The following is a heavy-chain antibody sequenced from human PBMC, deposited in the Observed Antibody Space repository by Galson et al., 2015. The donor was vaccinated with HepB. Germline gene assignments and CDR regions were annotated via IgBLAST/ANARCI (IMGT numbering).Heavy chain of an antibody. CDR1: GGTFSTYA. V-gene: IGHV1-69*13. Sequence: SVKVSCKASGGTFSTYAISWVRQAPGQGLEWMGGLVPMIGPANYAQRFQGRVKITADESTSTAYMELSSLRSEDTAVYYCARDSRQNPGRLYYYYLDVWGKGTTVTVSS. CDR2: LVPMIGPA. CDR3: ARDSRQNPGRLYYYYLDV. J-gene: IGHJ6*03.